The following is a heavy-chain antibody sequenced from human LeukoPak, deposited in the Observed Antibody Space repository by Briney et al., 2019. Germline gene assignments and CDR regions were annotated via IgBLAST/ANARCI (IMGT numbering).Heavy chain of an antibody. CDR3: ARFGWDYYYMDV. J-gene: IGHJ6*03. Sequence: PGGSLRLSCAASGFTFSSYSMNWVRQAPGKGLEWVSSISSSSSYIYYADSVKGRFTISRDNAKNSLYLQMNSLRAEDTAVYYCARFGWDYYYMDVWGKGTTVTVSS. CDR2: ISSSSSYI. V-gene: IGHV3-21*01. D-gene: IGHD3-10*01. CDR1: GFTFSSYS.